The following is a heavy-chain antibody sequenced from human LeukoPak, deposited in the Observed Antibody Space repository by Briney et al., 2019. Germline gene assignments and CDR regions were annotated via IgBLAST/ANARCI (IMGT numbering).Heavy chain of an antibody. V-gene: IGHV1-8*01. CDR3: ASPSYCGGDCSRPQYYYYGMDV. J-gene: IGHJ6*02. D-gene: IGHD2-21*02. CDR1: GYTFTSYD. Sequence: ASVKVSCKASGYTFTSYDINWVRQATGQGLEWMGWMNPNSGNTGYAQKFQGGVTMTRNTSISTAYMELSSLRSEDTAVYYCASPSYCGGDCSRPQYYYYGMDVWGQGTTVTVSS. CDR2: MNPNSGNT.